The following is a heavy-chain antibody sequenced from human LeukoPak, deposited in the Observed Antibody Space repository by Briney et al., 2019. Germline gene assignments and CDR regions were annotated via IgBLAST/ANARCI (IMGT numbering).Heavy chain of an antibody. CDR2: ISAYNGDT. CDR3: ARGNSCCYPYAFFN. Sequence: RASVKVSCKASGYTFTGYYMHWVRQAPGQGLEWMGWISAYNGDTKYAQNFQGRVTMTTDTSTSTAYMELGSLTSDDTAVYFCARGNSCCYPYAFFNWGQGTLVTVST. J-gene: IGHJ4*02. D-gene: IGHD3-3*01. V-gene: IGHV1-18*04. CDR1: GYTFTGYY.